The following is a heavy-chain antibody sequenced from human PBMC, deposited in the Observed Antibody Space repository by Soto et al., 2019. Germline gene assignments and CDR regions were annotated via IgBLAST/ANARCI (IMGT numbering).Heavy chain of an antibody. D-gene: IGHD5-18*01. CDR3: ARGHVDTAMVDYYGMDV. CDR1: GYTFTGYY. J-gene: IGHJ6*02. Sequence: ASVKVSCKASGYTFTGYYMHWVRQAPGQGLEWMGWINPNSGGTNYAQKFQGWVTMTRDTSISTAYMELSRLRSDDTAVYYCARGHVDTAMVDYYGMDVWGQGTTVTVSS. V-gene: IGHV1-2*04. CDR2: INPNSGGT.